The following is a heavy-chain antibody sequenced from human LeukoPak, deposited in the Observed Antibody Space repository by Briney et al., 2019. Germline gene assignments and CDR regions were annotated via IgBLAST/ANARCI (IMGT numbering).Heavy chain of an antibody. CDR2: ITGNGGST. CDR1: GFTFSSHA. J-gene: IGHJ4*02. V-gene: IGHV3-23*01. CDR3: AKEMRQQLAIDY. Sequence: PGGSLRLSCAASGFTFSSHAMSWVRQAPGKGLEWVSTITGNGGSTYYADSVKGRFTISRDNSKNTLYLQMNSLRAEDTAVYYCAKEMRQQLAIDYWGQGTLVTVSS. D-gene: IGHD6-13*01.